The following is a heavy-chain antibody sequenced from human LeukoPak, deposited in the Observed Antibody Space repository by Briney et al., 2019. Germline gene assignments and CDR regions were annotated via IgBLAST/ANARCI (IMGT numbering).Heavy chain of an antibody. D-gene: IGHD3-22*01. J-gene: IGHJ4*02. Sequence: GGSLRLSCAASGFTFSSYAMSWVRQAPGKGLEWVSAISGSGGSTYYADSVKGRFTISRDNSKNTLYLQMNSLRAEDTAVYYCAKNHLPRYYDSSGCLDYWGQGTLVTVSS. CDR2: ISGSGGST. V-gene: IGHV3-23*01. CDR3: AKNHLPRYYDSSGCLDY. CDR1: GFTFSSYA.